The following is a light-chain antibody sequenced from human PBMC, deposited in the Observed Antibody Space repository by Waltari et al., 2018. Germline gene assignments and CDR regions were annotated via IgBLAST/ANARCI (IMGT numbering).Light chain of an antibody. CDR2: DAS. V-gene: IGKV1-13*02. J-gene: IGKJ5*01. CDR1: QGISSA. Sequence: AIQLTQSPSSLSASVGDRVTITCRASQGISSALAWYQQKPGKAPKVLIYDASSLESGVPSRFRGSGSGTYFTLTISSLQPEDVATYYCQQFNSFPITFGLGTRLDIK. CDR3: QQFNSFPIT.